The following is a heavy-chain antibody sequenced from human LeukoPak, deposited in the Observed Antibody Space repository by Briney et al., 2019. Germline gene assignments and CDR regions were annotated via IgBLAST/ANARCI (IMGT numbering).Heavy chain of an antibody. CDR3: ARDASYSSGWFDY. Sequence: SETLSLTCTVSGGSISRYYWGWIRQPPGKGLEWIGFIYYSGSTSYNPSLKSRVTISVDTSKNQFSLKLNSVTAADTAVYYCARDASYSSGWFDYWGQGTLVTVSS. D-gene: IGHD6-19*01. CDR2: IYYSGST. CDR1: GGSISRYY. V-gene: IGHV4-59*12. J-gene: IGHJ4*02.